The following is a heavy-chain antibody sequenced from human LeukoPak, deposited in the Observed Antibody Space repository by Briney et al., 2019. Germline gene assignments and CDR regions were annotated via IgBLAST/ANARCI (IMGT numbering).Heavy chain of an antibody. CDR2: ISGGGDT. CDR1: GFIVSSIY. V-gene: IGHV3-53*05. Sequence: GGSLRLSCAASGFIVSSIYMSWVRQAPGKGLEWVSFISGGGDTYYADSVKGRFTISRDNSKNTLYLQMNSLRAEDTAVYYCARPGTGTDGYYYYGMDVWGQGTTVTVSS. J-gene: IGHJ6*02. D-gene: IGHD1/OR15-1a*01. CDR3: ARPGTGTDGYYYYGMDV.